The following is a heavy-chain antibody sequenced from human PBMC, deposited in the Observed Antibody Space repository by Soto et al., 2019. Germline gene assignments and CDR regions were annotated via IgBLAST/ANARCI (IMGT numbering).Heavy chain of an antibody. Sequence: SETLSLTCTVSGGSISSSSYYWGWIRQPPGKGLEWIGSIYYSGSTYYNPSLKSRVTISVDTSKNQFSLKLSSVTAADTAVYYCARHEESSSWPRYMDVWGKGTTVTVYS. CDR2: IYYSGST. CDR3: ARHEESSSWPRYMDV. J-gene: IGHJ6*03. CDR1: GGSISSSSYY. V-gene: IGHV4-39*01. D-gene: IGHD6-13*01.